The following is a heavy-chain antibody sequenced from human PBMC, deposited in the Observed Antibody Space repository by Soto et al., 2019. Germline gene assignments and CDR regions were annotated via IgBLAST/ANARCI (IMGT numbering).Heavy chain of an antibody. V-gene: IGHV3-74*01. D-gene: IGHD2-21*02. CDR1: GFTFSSYS. Sequence: GGSLRLSCAASGFTFSSYSMNWVRQAPGKGLVWVSRIHSDGSSTTYADSVKGRFTISRDNAKNTLYLQMNSLRAEDTAVYYCAMGDRGAFDRWGQGTMVTVSS. J-gene: IGHJ3*01. CDR3: AMGDRGAFDR. CDR2: IHSDGSST.